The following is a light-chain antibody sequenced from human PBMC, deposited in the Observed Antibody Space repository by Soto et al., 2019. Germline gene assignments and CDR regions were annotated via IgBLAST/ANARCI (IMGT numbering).Light chain of an antibody. CDR1: SGSIASNY. Sequence: NFMLTQPHSVSESPGKTVTISCTRSSGSIASNYVQWYQQRPGSSPTTVIYEDKQRPSGVPDRFSGSIDSSSNSASLTISGLKTEDEADYYCQSYDSTNHVVFGGGTKLTVL. J-gene: IGLJ2*01. V-gene: IGLV6-57*01. CDR3: QSYDSTNHVV. CDR2: EDK.